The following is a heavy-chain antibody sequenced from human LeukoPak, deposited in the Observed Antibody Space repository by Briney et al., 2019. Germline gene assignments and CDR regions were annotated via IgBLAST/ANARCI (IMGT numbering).Heavy chain of an antibody. V-gene: IGHV1-2*02. D-gene: IGHD2-8*01. CDR2: INPNSGGT. Sequence: ASVKVSCKASGYTFTGYYMHWVRQAPGQGLEWMGWINPNSGGTNYAQKFQGRVTMTRDTSISTAYMELSRLRSDDTAVYYCASGLRYCTNGVCYTGEPDAFDIWGQGTMVTVSS. J-gene: IGHJ3*02. CDR3: ASGLRYCTNGVCYTGEPDAFDI. CDR1: GYTFTGYY.